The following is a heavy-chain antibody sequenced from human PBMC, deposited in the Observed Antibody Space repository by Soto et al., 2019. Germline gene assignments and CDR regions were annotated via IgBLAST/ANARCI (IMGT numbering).Heavy chain of an antibody. J-gene: IGHJ4*01. D-gene: IGHD4-17*01. CDR2: IWYDGSNK. V-gene: IGHV3-33*01. CDR3: ARSLYGVRSIDY. CDR1: GFTFRSYG. Sequence: GSLRLSCAASGFTFRSYGMHWVRQAPGRGLEWVAFIWYDGSNKYYADSVKGRFIISRDNSKNTLYLQMNSLRAEDTAIYYCARSLYGVRSIDYCGRGT.